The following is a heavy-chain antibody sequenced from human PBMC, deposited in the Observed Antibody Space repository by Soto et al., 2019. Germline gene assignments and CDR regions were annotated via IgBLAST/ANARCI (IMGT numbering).Heavy chain of an antibody. CDR1: GYTFTGYY. CDR2: INPNSGGT. CDR3: ARSPPLDAFDI. J-gene: IGHJ3*02. Sequence: QVQLVQSGAEVKKPGASVKVSCKASGYTFTGYYMHWVRQAPGQGLEWMGWINPNSGGTNHAQKFQGXXTXTXXTSLSTAYMELSRLRSDDTAVYYCARSPPLDAFDIWGQGTMVTVSS. V-gene: IGHV1-2*02.